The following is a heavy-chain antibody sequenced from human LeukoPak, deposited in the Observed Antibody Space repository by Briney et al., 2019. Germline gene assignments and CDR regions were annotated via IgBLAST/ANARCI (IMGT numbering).Heavy chain of an antibody. CDR2: IYHSGST. Sequence: SETLSLTCAVSGYSISSGYYWGWIRQPPGKGLEWIGSIYHSGSTYYNPSLKSRVTISVDTSKNQFSLKLSSVTAADTAVYYCARRSVVVVPAAISSAFDIWGQGTMVTVS. CDR1: GYSISSGYY. D-gene: IGHD2-2*01. V-gene: IGHV4-38-2*01. CDR3: ARRSVVVVPAAISSAFDI. J-gene: IGHJ3*02.